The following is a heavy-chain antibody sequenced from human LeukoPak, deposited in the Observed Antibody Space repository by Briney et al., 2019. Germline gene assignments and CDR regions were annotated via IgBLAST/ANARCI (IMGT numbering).Heavy chain of an antibody. V-gene: IGHV4-61*02. CDR1: GGSISSGSYY. D-gene: IGHD6-19*01. CDR2: IYTSGST. Sequence: PSETLSLTCTVSGGSISSGSYYWSWIRQPAGKGLEWIGRIYTSGSTNYNPSLKSRVTISVDTSKNQFSLKLSSVTAADTAVYYCAKDRIGGSYSSGWYYFDYWGQGTLVTVSS. J-gene: IGHJ4*02. CDR3: AKDRIGGSYSSGWYYFDY.